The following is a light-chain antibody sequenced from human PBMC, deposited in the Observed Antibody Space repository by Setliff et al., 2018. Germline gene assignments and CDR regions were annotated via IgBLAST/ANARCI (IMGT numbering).Light chain of an antibody. CDR1: SSDVGSYHL. CDR3: CSYVTGGTLA. Sequence: QSVLAQPASVSGSPGQSITISCAGTSSDVGSYHLVSWYQQHPGKAPKLMIYEVNNRPSGVSNRFSGSKSGNTASLTISGLQAEDEGDYYCCSYVTGGTLAFGGGTKATVL. CDR2: EVN. J-gene: IGLJ3*02. V-gene: IGLV2-23*02.